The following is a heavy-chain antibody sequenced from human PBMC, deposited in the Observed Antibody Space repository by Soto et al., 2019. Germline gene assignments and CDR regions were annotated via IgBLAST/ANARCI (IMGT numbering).Heavy chain of an antibody. Sequence: QVQLVQSGAEVKKPGASVKVFCKASGYTFTSYAMHWVRQAPGQRLEWMGWINAGNGNTKYSQKFQGRVTITRDTSASTAYMELSSLRSEDTAVYYCARALGVVTDDYWGQGTLVTVSS. CDR2: INAGNGNT. V-gene: IGHV1-3*01. J-gene: IGHJ4*02. CDR3: ARALGVVTDDY. CDR1: GYTFTSYA. D-gene: IGHD2-15*01.